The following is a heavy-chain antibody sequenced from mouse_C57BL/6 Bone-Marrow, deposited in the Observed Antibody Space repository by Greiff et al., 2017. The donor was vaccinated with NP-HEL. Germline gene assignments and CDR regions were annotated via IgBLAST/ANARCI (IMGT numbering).Heavy chain of an antibody. Sequence: QVQLQQSDAELVKPGASVKISCKVSGYTFTDHTIHWMKQRPEQGLEWIGYIYPRDGSTKYNEKFKGKATLTADKSSSTAYMQLNSRTSEDSAVYFCARSGLKYYGSSPAWFAYWGQGTLVTVSA. CDR3: ARSGLKYYGSSPAWFAY. D-gene: IGHD1-1*01. V-gene: IGHV1-78*01. CDR2: IYPRDGST. CDR1: GYTFTDHT. J-gene: IGHJ3*01.